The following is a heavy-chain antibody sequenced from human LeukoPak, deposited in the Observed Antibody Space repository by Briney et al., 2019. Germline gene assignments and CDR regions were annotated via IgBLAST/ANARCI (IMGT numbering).Heavy chain of an antibody. CDR1: GYNFLNYG. CDR2: IYDGDP. J-gene: IGHJ4*02. D-gene: IGHD3-9*01. CDR3: ARALLGVLTGVLEY. Sequence: ASVRLSCKTSGYNFLNYGVTWVRQAPRQGLEWVGFIYDGDPRYAQKFQGRVTLTTDRSTNTAYMELRNLRSDDTALYYCARALLGVLTGVLEYWGQGALVSVSS. V-gene: IGHV1-18*01.